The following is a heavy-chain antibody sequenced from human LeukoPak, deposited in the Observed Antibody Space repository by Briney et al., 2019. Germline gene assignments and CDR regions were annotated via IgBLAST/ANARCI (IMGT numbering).Heavy chain of an antibody. CDR2: IHHSGNT. CDR1: GGSISSGGYS. D-gene: IGHD3-22*01. J-gene: IGHJ4*02. CDR3: GLYYYDSSGYSGY. V-gene: IGHV4-30-2*01. Sequence: PSETLSLTCAVSGGSISSGGYSFKWIRQPPGGGLEWIGDIHHSGNTYSNPSLKSRVTISLDRSKNHFSLKLTSVTAADTALYYCGLYYYDSSGYSGYWGQGTLVTVSS.